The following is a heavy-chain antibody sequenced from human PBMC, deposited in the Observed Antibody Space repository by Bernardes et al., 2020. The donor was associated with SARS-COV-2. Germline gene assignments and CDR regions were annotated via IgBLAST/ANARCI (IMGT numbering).Heavy chain of an antibody. D-gene: IGHD3-10*01. J-gene: IGHJ5*02. CDR3: ATSAVRGVSNWFDP. V-gene: IGHV1-24*01. CDR1: GYTLTELS. CDR2: FDPEDGET. Sequence: SVKVSCNVSGYTLTELSMHWVRQAPGKGLEWMGGFDPEDGETIYAQKFQGRVTMTEDTSTDTAYMELSSLRSEDTAVYYCATSAVRGVSNWFDPWGQGTLVTVSS.